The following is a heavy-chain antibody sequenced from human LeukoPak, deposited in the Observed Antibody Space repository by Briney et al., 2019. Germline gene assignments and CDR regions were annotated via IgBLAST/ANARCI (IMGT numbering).Heavy chain of an antibody. J-gene: IGHJ4*02. V-gene: IGHV1-69*05. CDR2: IIPIFGTA. D-gene: IGHD5-24*01. CDR3: ARDGDGYNTRFDY. Sequence: GASVKVSCKASGGTFSSYAISWVRQAPGQGLEWMGGIIPIFGTANYAQKFQGRVTITTDESTSTAYMELSSLRSEDTAVYYCARDGDGYNTRFDYWGQGTLVTVSS. CDR1: GGTFSSYA.